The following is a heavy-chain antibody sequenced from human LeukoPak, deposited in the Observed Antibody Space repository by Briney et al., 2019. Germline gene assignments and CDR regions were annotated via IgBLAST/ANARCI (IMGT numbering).Heavy chain of an antibody. D-gene: IGHD4-23*01. CDR1: GGSISSSNW. J-gene: IGHJ4*02. CDR3: ARVHYFYGGNSEVYFDY. Sequence: PSETLSLTCAVSGGSISSSNWWSWVRQPPGKGLEWIGEIYHSGSTNYNPSLKSRVTISVDTSKNQFSLKLSSVTAADTAVYYCARVHYFYGGNSEVYFDYWGQGTLVTVSS. V-gene: IGHV4-4*02. CDR2: IYHSGST.